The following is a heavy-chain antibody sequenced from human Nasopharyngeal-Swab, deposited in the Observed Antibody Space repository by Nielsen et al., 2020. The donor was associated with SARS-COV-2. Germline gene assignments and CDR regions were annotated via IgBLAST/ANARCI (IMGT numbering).Heavy chain of an antibody. CDR1: GFTFSSYA. CDR3: AKGMDSSGFHGFDI. Sequence: GGSLRLSCTASGFTFSSYAMNWVRQAPGKGLEWVSTINYNSGITYSADSVRSRFTIFRDNSENTLFLQMNSLMAEDTAMYFCAKGMDSSGFHGFDIWGQGTMVTVSS. J-gene: IGHJ3*02. CDR2: INYNSGIT. D-gene: IGHD6-19*01. V-gene: IGHV3-23*01.